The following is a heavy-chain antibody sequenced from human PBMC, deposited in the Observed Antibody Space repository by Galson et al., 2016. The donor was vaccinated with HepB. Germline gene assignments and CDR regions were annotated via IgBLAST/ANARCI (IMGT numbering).Heavy chain of an antibody. CDR3: ARVGDLGGDYFDY. J-gene: IGHJ4*02. CDR1: GFTFRRHG. CDR2: IWFDGSNK. D-gene: IGHD2-21*01. Sequence: SLRLSCAASGFTFRRHGMHWVRQAPGKGLEWMAAIWFDGSNKYYADSVKGRFTIPRDNSENTLYLQMDSLRAEDTAVYYCARVGDLGGDYFDYWGRGTLVTVSS. V-gene: IGHV3-33*01.